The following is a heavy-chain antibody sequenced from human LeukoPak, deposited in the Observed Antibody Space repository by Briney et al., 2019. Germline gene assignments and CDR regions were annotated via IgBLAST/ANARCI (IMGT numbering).Heavy chain of an antibody. D-gene: IGHD3-22*01. J-gene: IGHJ4*02. V-gene: IGHV3-23*01. CDR2: ISGSGGST. CDR1: GFTVSSNY. Sequence: GGSLRLSCAASGFTVSSNYMSWVRQAPGKGLEWVSAISGSGGSTYYADSVKGRFTISRDNSKNTLYLQMNSLRAEDTAVYYCAKGRSSYDSSGYYCDYWGQGTLVTVPS. CDR3: AKGRSSYDSSGYYCDY.